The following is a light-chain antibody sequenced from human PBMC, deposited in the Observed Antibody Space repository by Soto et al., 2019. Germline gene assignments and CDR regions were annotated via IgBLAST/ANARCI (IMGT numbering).Light chain of an antibody. J-gene: IGKJ4*01. CDR1: QSVSSN. CDR2: GAS. V-gene: IGKV3-15*01. CDR3: QQYNDWPHT. Sequence: ETVMTQSPATQSVSPGEGATLSRRVSQSVSSNLAWYQQRPGQTPRLLVYGASIRATGMSARFSGSGSGTEFTLTISSLQSEDFALYYCQQYNDWPHTFGGGTKVEIK.